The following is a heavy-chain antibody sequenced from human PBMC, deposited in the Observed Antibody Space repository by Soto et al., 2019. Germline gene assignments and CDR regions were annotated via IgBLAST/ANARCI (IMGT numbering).Heavy chain of an antibody. CDR3: ASTHYSGSARSYYYYGMDV. V-gene: IGHV1-69*13. J-gene: IGHJ6*02. Sequence: ASVKVSCKASGGTFSSYAISWVRQAPGQGLEWMGGIIPIFGTANYAQKFQGRVTITADESTSTAYMELSSLRSEDTAVYYCASTHYSGSARSYYYYGMDVWGQGTTLTVSS. CDR2: IIPIFGTA. CDR1: GGTFSSYA. D-gene: IGHD3-10*01.